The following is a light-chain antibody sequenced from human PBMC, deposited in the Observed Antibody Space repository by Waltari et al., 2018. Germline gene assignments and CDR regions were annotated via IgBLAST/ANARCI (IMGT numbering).Light chain of an antibody. Sequence: EIVMTQSPATLSVSPGERATLSFRASQSFSSNLAWYQQKPGQAPRLPIYGASTRATGIPARFSGSGSGTEFTLTISSLQSEDFAVYYCQQYNNWPLTFGGGTKVEIK. V-gene: IGKV3-15*01. CDR1: QSFSSN. J-gene: IGKJ4*01. CDR3: QQYNNWPLT. CDR2: GAS.